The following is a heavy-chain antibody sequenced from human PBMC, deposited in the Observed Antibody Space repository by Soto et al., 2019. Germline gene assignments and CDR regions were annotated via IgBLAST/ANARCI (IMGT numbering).Heavy chain of an antibody. D-gene: IGHD3-16*01. Sequence: QVQLVQSGAEVKKPGASVKVSCKASGYTFTTYGITWVRQAPGQGLEWRAWINTYNGKTYYAQKPQGRVTMTTETSPSTAYMELRSLRSDDTAVYYCARGITFGGVLNGMDVWGQGTTVTVSS. CDR1: GYTFTTYG. CDR2: INTYNGKT. CDR3: ARGITFGGVLNGMDV. V-gene: IGHV1-18*01. J-gene: IGHJ6*02.